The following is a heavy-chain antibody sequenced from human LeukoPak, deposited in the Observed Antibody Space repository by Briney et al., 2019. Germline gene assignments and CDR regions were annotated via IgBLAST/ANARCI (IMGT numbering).Heavy chain of an antibody. Sequence: PSETLSLTCTVSGGSISGYYWSWIRQPPGKGLEWIGYISYSGSTKYNPSLKSRVTISVDTSKNQFSLKLSSVTAADTAVYYCARHGGSSSGLYYFDYWGQGTLVTVSS. CDR2: ISYSGST. CDR1: GGSISGYY. CDR3: ARHGGSSSGLYYFDY. V-gene: IGHV4-59*08. D-gene: IGHD6-19*01. J-gene: IGHJ4*02.